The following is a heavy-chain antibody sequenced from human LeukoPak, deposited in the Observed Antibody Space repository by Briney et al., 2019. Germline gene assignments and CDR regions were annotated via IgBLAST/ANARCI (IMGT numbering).Heavy chain of an antibody. Sequence: PGGSLRLSCAASGFTFSSYSMNWVRQASGKGLEWVGRIRSKANSYATAYAASVKGRFTISRDDSKNTAYLQMNSLKTEDTAVYYCTRILERSSWPNPRFDPWGQGTLVTVSS. D-gene: IGHD6-13*01. CDR2: IRSKANSYAT. J-gene: IGHJ5*02. CDR3: TRILERSSWPNPRFDP. V-gene: IGHV3-73*01. CDR1: GFTFSSYS.